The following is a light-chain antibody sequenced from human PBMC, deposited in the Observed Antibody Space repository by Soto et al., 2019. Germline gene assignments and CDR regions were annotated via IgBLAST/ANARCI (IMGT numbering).Light chain of an antibody. CDR1: SSDVGGYNY. J-gene: IGLJ2*01. CDR3: GSYTSTTLHVV. Sequence: QSVLTQPASVSGSPGQSIAISCTGTSSDVGGYNYVSWYQQYPGEAPKLLIYDVSNRPSGISDRFSGSKSGTTASLTISGLQAEDEADYYCGSYTSTTLHVVFGGGTKLTVL. CDR2: DVS. V-gene: IGLV2-14*01.